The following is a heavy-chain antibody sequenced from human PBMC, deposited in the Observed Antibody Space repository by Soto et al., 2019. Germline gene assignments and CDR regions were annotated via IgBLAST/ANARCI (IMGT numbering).Heavy chain of an antibody. CDR3: ARDYNRRPVGWFDP. V-gene: IGHV4-31*03. CDR1: GGSISSGGYC. CDR2: INYSGRT. J-gene: IGHJ5*02. D-gene: IGHD3-10*01. Sequence: SETLSLTCTVSGGSISSGGYCWSWIRKHPGKGLEWIGHINYSGRTYYNSSLKSRVSISVDTSKNQFSLKLSSVTAADTAIYYCARDYNRRPVGWFDPWGQGTLVTVSS.